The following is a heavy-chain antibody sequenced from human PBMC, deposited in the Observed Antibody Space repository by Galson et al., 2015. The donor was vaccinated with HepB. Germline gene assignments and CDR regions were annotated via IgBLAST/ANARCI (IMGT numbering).Heavy chain of an antibody. J-gene: IGHJ4*02. CDR1: GFTFSSYW. CDR2: ISSDGGHK. Sequence: SLRLSCAASGFTFSSYWIHWVRQVPGKGLVWVSRISSDGGHKNYADSVQGRFTISRDNAKNTLFPQMNSMRADDTAVYYCATAVRGRAFDYWGQGTVVTVAS. D-gene: IGHD5-12*01. V-gene: IGHV3-74*01. CDR3: ATAVRGRAFDY.